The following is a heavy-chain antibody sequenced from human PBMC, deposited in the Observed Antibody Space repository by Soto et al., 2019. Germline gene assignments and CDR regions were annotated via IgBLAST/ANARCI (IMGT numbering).Heavy chain of an antibody. J-gene: IGHJ4*01. CDR1: GFTFSCYW. D-gene: IGHD3-10*01. V-gene: IGHV3-7*01. CDR3: AXDSGYGSGASVNHYFDF. Sequence: GGSLRLSCAASGFTFSCYWMSWVRQAPGKGPEWLGTIKLDASAKKYVDSVKGRFTMSRDNAKNSLYLQMDSLRAEDTAVYYCAXDSGYGSGASVNHYFDFWGRGTLVTVSS. CDR2: IKLDASAK.